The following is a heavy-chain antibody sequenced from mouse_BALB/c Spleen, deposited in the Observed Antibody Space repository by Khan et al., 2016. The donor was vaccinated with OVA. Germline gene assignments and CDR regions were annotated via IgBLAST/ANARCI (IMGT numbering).Heavy chain of an antibody. J-gene: IGHJ3*01. Sequence: QVRLQQSGAELVRPGSSMKISCKASGYSFSNYWMNWVRQGPGQGLEWIGQIYPGDGNTNYNGKFKDQATLTADKSSSTAYMQISSLTSEDSTVYFSARSGYDIFAYWGQGTLVTVSA. CDR1: GYSFSNYW. CDR3: ARSGYDIFAY. CDR2: IYPGDGNT. D-gene: IGHD2-14*01. V-gene: IGHV1-80*01.